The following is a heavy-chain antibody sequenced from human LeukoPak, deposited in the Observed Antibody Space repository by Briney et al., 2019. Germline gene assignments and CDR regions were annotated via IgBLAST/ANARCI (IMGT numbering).Heavy chain of an antibody. CDR1: GGSISSSSYS. V-gene: IGHV4-39*01. Sequence: SETLSLTCTVSGGSISSSSYSWGWIRQPPGKGLEWIGSIYYSGSTYYNPSLKSRVTISVDTSKNQFSLKLSSVTAADTAVYYCARQFGGRTYYYDRWGQGTLVTVSS. D-gene: IGHD3-22*01. J-gene: IGHJ4*02. CDR2: IYYSGST. CDR3: ARQFGGRTYYYDR.